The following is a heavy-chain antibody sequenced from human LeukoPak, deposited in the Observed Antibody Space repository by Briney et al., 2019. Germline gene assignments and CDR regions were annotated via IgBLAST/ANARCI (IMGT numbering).Heavy chain of an antibody. V-gene: IGHV3-7*01. Sequence: GGSLRLSCAASGFTFSNHWMTWVRQAPGKGLEWVANINQDGRTEQYVDSVKGRFTISRDNARNTVSLQMNSLRDEDAAVYYCARDLGWLHSGDWGPGTLVTVSS. CDR3: ARDLGWLHSGD. CDR1: GFTFSNHW. J-gene: IGHJ4*02. D-gene: IGHD5-24*01. CDR2: INQDGRTE.